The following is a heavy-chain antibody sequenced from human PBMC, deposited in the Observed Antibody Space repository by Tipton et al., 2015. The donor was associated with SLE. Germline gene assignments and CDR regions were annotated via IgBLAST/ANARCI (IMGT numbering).Heavy chain of an antibody. CDR2: IYYSGST. CDR1: YYSINSGFY. Sequence: TLSLTCTVSYYSINSGFYWGWIRQPPGKGLEWIGYIYYSGSTNYNPSLKSRVTISVDTSKNQFSLKLSSVTAADTAVYYCAKEVFGYFQHWGQGTLVTVSS. D-gene: IGHD3-10*01. J-gene: IGHJ1*01. V-gene: IGHV4-61*01. CDR3: AKEVFGYFQH.